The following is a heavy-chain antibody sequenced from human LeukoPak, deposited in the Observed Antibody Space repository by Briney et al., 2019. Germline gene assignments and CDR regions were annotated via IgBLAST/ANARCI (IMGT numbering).Heavy chain of an antibody. Sequence: GGSLRLSCAASGFTFSGYDLHWVRQAPGKGLEWVAIISYDGSNKYYADSVKGRFTLSRDNSKNTLYLQMNSLRVEDTAVYYCAREPHSSGYFYSFDYWGQGTLVTVSS. D-gene: IGHD3-22*01. CDR2: ISYDGSNK. CDR3: AREPHSSGYFYSFDY. CDR1: GFTFSGYD. V-gene: IGHV3-30*03. J-gene: IGHJ4*02.